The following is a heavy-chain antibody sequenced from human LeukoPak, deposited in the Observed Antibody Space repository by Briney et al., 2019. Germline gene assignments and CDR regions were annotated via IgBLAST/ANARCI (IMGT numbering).Heavy chain of an antibody. V-gene: IGHV3-7*01. D-gene: IGHD3-10*01. CDR1: GFTFSSYW. J-gene: IGHJ3*02. Sequence: GGSLRLSCAASGFTFSSYWMSWVRQAPGKGLEWVANIKQDGSEKYYVDSVKGRFTISRDNAKNSLYLQMNSLRAEDTAVYYCARDGLLWFGEGDAFDIWGQGTMVTVSS. CDR3: ARDGLLWFGEGDAFDI. CDR2: IKQDGSEK.